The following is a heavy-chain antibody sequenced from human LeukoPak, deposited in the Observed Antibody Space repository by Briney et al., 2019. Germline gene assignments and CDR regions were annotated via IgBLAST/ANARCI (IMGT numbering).Heavy chain of an antibody. D-gene: IGHD6-13*01. V-gene: IGHV4-59*01. CDR3: ARVISSWEYYFDY. Sequence: SETLSLTCTGSGGSISSYYWSWIRQPPGKGLEWIGYIYYSGSTNYNPSLKSRVTISVDTSKNQFSLKLSSVTAADTAVYYCARVISSWEYYFDYWGQGTLVTVSS. CDR1: GGSISSYY. J-gene: IGHJ4*02. CDR2: IYYSGST.